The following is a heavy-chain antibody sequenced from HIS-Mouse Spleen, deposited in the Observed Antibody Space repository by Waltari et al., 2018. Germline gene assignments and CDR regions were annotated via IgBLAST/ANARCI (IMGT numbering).Heavy chain of an antibody. J-gene: IGHJ1*01. CDR2: MNPNSGNT. V-gene: IGHV1-8*01. D-gene: IGHD6-13*01. Sequence: QVQLVQSGAAVKKPGASVKVSCKASGYTFPSYDINWVRQAAGQGLEWIGWMNPNSGNTGYAQKFQGRVTMTRNTSISTAYMELSSLRSEDTAVYYCARGDSSSWSAEYFQHWGQGTLVTVSS. CDR3: ARGDSSSWSAEYFQH. CDR1: GYTFPSYD.